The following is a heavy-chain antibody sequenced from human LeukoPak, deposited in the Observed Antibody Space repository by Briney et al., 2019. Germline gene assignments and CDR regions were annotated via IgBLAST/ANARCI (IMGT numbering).Heavy chain of an antibody. CDR1: GGSISSSSYY. CDR2: IYYSGST. CDR3: ARVWGGKGYDSSGYGPLDAFDI. V-gene: IGHV4-39*07. D-gene: IGHD3-22*01. Sequence: SETLSLTCTVSGGSISSSSYYWGWIRQPPGKGLEWIGSIYYSGSTYYNPSLKSRVTISVDTSKNQFSLKLSSVTAADTAVYYCARVWGGKGYDSSGYGPLDAFDIWGQGTMVTVSS. J-gene: IGHJ3*02.